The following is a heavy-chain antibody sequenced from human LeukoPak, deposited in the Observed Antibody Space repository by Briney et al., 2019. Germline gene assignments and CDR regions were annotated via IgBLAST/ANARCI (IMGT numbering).Heavy chain of an antibody. CDR3: AKAPVTTCRGAFCYPFDY. CDR1: GFTLSSYA. J-gene: IGHJ4*02. Sequence: GGSLRLSCAASGFTLSSYAMSWVRQAPGKGLEWVSAISDTGNTYHADSVKGRFTISRDSSKNTLFLQMNRLRPEDAAVYYCAKAPVTTCRGAFCYPFDYWGLGTLVTVFS. V-gene: IGHV3-23*01. D-gene: IGHD2-15*01. CDR2: ISDTGNT.